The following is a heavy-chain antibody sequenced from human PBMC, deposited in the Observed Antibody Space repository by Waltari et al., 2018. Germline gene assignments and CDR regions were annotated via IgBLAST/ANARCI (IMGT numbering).Heavy chain of an antibody. D-gene: IGHD3-22*01. CDR3: ARDYYDSSGYHHFDY. CDR1: GFTFSSYA. Sequence: QVQLVESGGGVVQPGRSLRLHCAAAGFTFSSYALPWVRQAPGKGLEWVAVISYDGSNKYYADSVKGRFTISRDNSKNTLYLQMNSLRAEDTAVYYCARDYYDSSGYHHFDYWGQGTLVTVSS. J-gene: IGHJ4*02. V-gene: IGHV3-30-3*01. CDR2: ISYDGSNK.